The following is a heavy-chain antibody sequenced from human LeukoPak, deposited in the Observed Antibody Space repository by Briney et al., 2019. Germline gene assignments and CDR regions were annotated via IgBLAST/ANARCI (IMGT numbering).Heavy chain of an antibody. Sequence: GGSLRLSCAASGFTVSNNYMSWVRQAPGKGLEWVSVFYSGGSTHYADSVKGRFIISGHNSKNTVYLQMNSLRPEDTAVYYCARAPRGLSAPFDYWGQGTLVTVSS. D-gene: IGHD3-16*02. CDR2: FYSGGST. CDR1: GFTVSNNY. J-gene: IGHJ4*02. V-gene: IGHV3-53*04. CDR3: ARAPRGLSAPFDY.